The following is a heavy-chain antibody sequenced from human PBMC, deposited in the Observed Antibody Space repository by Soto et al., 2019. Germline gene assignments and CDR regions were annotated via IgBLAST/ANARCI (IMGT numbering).Heavy chain of an antibody. V-gene: IGHV4-30-4*01. CDR1: GGSISSGDYY. CDR3: ARGRYILTGYSPSDYFDY. Sequence: PSETLSLTCTVSGGSISSGDYYWSWIRQPPGKGLEWIGYIYYSGSTYYNPSLKSRVTISVDTSKNQFSLKLSSVTAADTAVYYCARGRYILTGYSPSDYFDYWGQGTLVTVS. D-gene: IGHD3-9*01. CDR2: IYYSGST. J-gene: IGHJ4*02.